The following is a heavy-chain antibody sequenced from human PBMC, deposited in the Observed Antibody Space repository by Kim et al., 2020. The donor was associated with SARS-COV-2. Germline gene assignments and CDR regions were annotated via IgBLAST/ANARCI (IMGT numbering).Heavy chain of an antibody. V-gene: IGHV3-43D*03. CDR3: AKNPIQFSSGWYLFH. Sequence: DSVKGRFTISRYNSKNSLYLQMNSLRAEDTALYYCAKNPIQFSSGWYLFHWRQGTLVTVSS. J-gene: IGHJ4*02. D-gene: IGHD6-19*01.